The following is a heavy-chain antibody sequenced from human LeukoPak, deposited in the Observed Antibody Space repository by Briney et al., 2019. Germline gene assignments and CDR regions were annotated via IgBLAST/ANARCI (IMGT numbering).Heavy chain of an antibody. D-gene: IGHD3-3*01. V-gene: IGHV3-7*01. J-gene: IGHJ4*02. CDR2: IKQDGNER. CDR1: GFTFSRYW. CDR3: ARGSGYLYYFDY. Sequence: GGSLRLSCAASGFTFSRYWMSWVRQRPGKGLEWVANIKQDGNERYSVDSVKGRFTISRDNAKNSLYLQMNSLRAEDTAVYYCARGSGYLYYFDYWGQGTLVTVSS.